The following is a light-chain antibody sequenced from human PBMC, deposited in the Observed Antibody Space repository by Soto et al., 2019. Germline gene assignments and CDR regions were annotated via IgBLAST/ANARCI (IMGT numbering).Light chain of an antibody. Sequence: EIVLTQSPATLSLSPGERAALSCRASQSVGSHLAWYQQKPGQPPRLLIYGASNRATGIPARFSGSGSGTDFTLTISSLEPEDFAVYYCQHRTNWPPVTFGQGTRLEIK. CDR2: GAS. J-gene: IGKJ5*01. CDR1: QSVGSH. CDR3: QHRTNWPPVT. V-gene: IGKV3-11*01.